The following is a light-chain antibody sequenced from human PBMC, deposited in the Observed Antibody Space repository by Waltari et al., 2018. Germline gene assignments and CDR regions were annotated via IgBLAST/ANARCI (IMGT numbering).Light chain of an antibody. CDR1: QSVSRW. V-gene: IGKV3-20*01. J-gene: IGKJ1*01. CDR3: QKYGTLPAT. Sequence: EIVLTQSPGTLSLSPGERATLSCRASQSVSRWLAWYQQKPGQPPRLLSYCASSRATGSPDRFSGSGSGTDFSLTISRLEPEDSAVYYCQKYGTLPATFGQGTKVEVK. CDR2: CAS.